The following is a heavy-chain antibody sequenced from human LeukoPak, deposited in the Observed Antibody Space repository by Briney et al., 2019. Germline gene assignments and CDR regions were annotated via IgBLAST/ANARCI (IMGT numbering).Heavy chain of an antibody. D-gene: IGHD6-19*01. CDR2: IIPNFGTA. CDR3: ARHPIAVAGGFDY. V-gene: IGHV1-69*05. CDR1: GGTFSSYA. Sequence: GASVKVSCKASGGTFSSYAISWVRQAPGQGLEWMGGIIPNFGTANYAQKFQGRVTITTDESTSTAYMELSSLRSDDTAVYYCARHPIAVAGGFDYWGQGTLVTVSS. J-gene: IGHJ4*02.